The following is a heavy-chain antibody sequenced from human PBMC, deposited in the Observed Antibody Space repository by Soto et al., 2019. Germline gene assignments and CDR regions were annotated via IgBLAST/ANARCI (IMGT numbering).Heavy chain of an antibody. CDR2: IYHSGST. V-gene: IGHV4-4*02. CDR3: ARSPPFSGLLVGWFDP. CDR1: GGSISSSNW. J-gene: IGHJ5*02. Sequence: PSETLSLTCAVSGGSISSSNWWSWVRQPPGKGLEWIGEIYHSGSTNYNPSLKSRVTISVDTSKNQFSLQLNSVTPEDTAVYYCARSPPFSGLLVGWFDPWGQGTLVTVSS. D-gene: IGHD2-15*01.